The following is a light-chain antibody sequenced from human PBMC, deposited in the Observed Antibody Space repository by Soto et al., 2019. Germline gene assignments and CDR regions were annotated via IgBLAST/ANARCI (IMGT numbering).Light chain of an antibody. J-gene: IGKJ1*01. Sequence: EIVMTQSPATLSVSPGERATLSCRASQSVSSDLAWYQQKPGQAPRLLIFRASTTATGIPARFSGSGSGTEFTLTISSLQSEDFAVSYCQQYNNRPPWTFGQGTKVEIK. CDR1: QSVSSD. V-gene: IGKV3-15*01. CDR3: QQYNNRPPWT. CDR2: RAS.